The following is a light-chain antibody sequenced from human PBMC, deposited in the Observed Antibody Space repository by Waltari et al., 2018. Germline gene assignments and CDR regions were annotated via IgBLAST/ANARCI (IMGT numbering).Light chain of an antibody. Sequence: QSALTQPASVSGSPGQSITISCTGTSSDVGNYKRVSWYQQHPGKAPKLLIYAVGKRPSGVSCRFSGSKSGDMASLTISGLQPEDEAEYFCSSYAGSSKGVFGGGTKVTVL. CDR3: SSYAGSSKGV. CDR1: SSDVGNYKR. V-gene: IGLV2-23*02. J-gene: IGLJ2*01. CDR2: AVG.